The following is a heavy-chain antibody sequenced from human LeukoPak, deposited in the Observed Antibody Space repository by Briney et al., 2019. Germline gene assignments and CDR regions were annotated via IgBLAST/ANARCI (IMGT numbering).Heavy chain of an antibody. CDR1: GYTLTELS. CDR3: ATAPFSSNYYDSSDRWFDP. CDR2: FDPEDGET. V-gene: IGHV1-24*01. D-gene: IGHD3-22*01. J-gene: IGHJ5*02. Sequence: ASVKVSCKVSGYTLTELSMHWVRQAPGKGLEWMGGFDPEDGETIYAQKFQGRVTMTEDTSTDTAYMELSSLRSEDTAVYYCATAPFSSNYYDSSDRWFDPWGQGTLVTVSS.